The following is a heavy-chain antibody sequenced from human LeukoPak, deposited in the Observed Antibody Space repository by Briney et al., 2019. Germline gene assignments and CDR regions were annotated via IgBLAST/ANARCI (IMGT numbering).Heavy chain of an antibody. D-gene: IGHD5-18*01. CDR3: AREDPYSYGPNFGFDY. CDR1: GGSISSGGYY. J-gene: IGHJ4*02. CDR2: IYYSGST. Sequence: PSETLSLTCTVSGGSISSGGYYWSWIRQHPGKGLEWIGYIYYSGSTYYNPSLKSRVTISVDTSKNQFSLKLSSVTAADTAVYYCAREDPYSYGPNFGFDYWGRGTLVTVSS. V-gene: IGHV4-31*03.